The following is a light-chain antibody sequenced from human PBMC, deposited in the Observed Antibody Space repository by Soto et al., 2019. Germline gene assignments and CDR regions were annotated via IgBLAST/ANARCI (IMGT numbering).Light chain of an antibody. J-gene: IGKJ1*01. CDR3: LQDINYPWT. Sequence: AIHLTQSPSSLSASVGDRITITCRASQDISNDLGWFQQKPGKAPKLLIYAASTLQSGVPPRFSGSGSGTDFTLAISSLQPEDSATYYCLQDINYPWTFGQGTKVDIK. CDR1: QDISND. V-gene: IGKV1-6*02. CDR2: AAS.